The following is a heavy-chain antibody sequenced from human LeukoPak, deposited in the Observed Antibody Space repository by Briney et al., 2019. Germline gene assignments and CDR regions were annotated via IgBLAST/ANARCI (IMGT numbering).Heavy chain of an antibody. CDR3: ARGLENSWYTTGALAAY. CDR1: RYTFANYD. V-gene: IGHV1-8*01. D-gene: IGHD6-13*01. Sequence: ASVKVSCKTSRYTFANYDIIWVRQAPGQGLEWMGWMNPNSGNSIQSQNFQGRVAMTRNTSTSTAHLEISSLRSDDTAVYFCARGLENSWYTTGALAAYWGKGTTVTVSS. CDR2: MNPNSGNS. J-gene: IGHJ6*04.